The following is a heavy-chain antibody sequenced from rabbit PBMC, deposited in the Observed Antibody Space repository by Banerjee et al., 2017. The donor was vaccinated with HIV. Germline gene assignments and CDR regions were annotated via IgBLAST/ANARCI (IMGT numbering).Heavy chain of an antibody. CDR2: IKGSNGGT. CDR3: ARDNDYNAGGYGNFKL. J-gene: IGHJ4*01. V-gene: IGHV1S40*01. D-gene: IGHD1-1*01. Sequence: QSLEESGGDLVKPGASLTLTCTASGIDFSGTYWICWVRQAPGKGLELIACIKGSNGGTRYASWAKGRFTISKTSSTTVTLQMTSLTAADTATYFCARDNDYNAGGYGNFKLWGPGTLVTVS. CDR1: GIDFSGTYW.